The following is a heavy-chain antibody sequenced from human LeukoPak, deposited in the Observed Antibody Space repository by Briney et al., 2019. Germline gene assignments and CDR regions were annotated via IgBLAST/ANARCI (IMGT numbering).Heavy chain of an antibody. CDR1: GFTFSRSA. D-gene: IGHD3-22*01. CDR3: AKDGLYYDGSEHVYYFDS. CDR2: IIYSGGAT. J-gene: IGHJ4*02. Sequence: GGSLRLSCAASGFTFSRSAMTWVRQGPGTGLEFVASIIYSGGATYYADSVKGRFTTSRDNSKNTLYLQKNRLRAEDTPLYYCAKDGLYYDGSEHVYYFDSWGQGTLVTVSS. V-gene: IGHV3-23*01.